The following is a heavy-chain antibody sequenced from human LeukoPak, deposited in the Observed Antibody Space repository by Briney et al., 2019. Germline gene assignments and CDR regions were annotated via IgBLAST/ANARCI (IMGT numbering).Heavy chain of an antibody. J-gene: IGHJ4*02. CDR1: GFTFSSYS. CDR2: ISSSSSYI. D-gene: IGHD3-22*01. V-gene: IGHV3-21*01. CDR3: ARDQYPTYYYDSSGYYPPGY. Sequence: GGSLRLSCVASGFTFSSYSMNWVRQAPGKGLEWVSSISSSSSYIYYADSVKGRFTISRDNAKNSLYLQMNSLRAEDTAVYYCARDQYPTYYYDSSGYYPPGYWGQGTLVTVSS.